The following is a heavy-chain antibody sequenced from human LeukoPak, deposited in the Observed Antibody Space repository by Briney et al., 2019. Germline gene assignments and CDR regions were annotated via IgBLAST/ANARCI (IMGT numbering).Heavy chain of an antibody. J-gene: IGHJ5*02. V-gene: IGHV1-2*02. CDR3: AREFQQLVFGWFDP. CDR1: GYTFTGYY. D-gene: IGHD6-13*01. Sequence: GASVKVSCKASGYTFTGYYMHWVRQAPGQGLEWMGWINPNSGGTNYAQKFQGRVTMTRDTSISTAYMELSRLRSDDTAVYYCAREFQQLVFGWFDPWGQGTLVTVSS. CDR2: INPNSGGT.